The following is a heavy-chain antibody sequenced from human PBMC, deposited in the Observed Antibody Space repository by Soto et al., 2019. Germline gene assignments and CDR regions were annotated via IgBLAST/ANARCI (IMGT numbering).Heavy chain of an antibody. J-gene: IGHJ4*02. V-gene: IGHV1-18*01. CDR2: ISAYNGNT. CDR3: ARGTTVETGNY. D-gene: IGHD4-17*01. Sequence: GTSVKVSWEACGDGFASCGRRWVRQAPGQGLEWMGWISAYNGNTNYAQKLQGRVTMTTDTSTSTAYMELRSLRSDDTAVYYCARGTTVETGNYWGQGTLVTVSS. CDR1: GDGFASCG.